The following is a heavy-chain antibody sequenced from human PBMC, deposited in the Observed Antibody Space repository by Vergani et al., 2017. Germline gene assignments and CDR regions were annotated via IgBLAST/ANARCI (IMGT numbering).Heavy chain of an antibody. J-gene: IGHJ3*02. CDR2: INHRGST. V-gene: IGHV4-34*01. CDR1: GGSFSGYY. D-gene: IGHD3-9*01. CDR3: ARVAADYDILTGYHNDAFDI. Sequence: QVQLQQWGAGLLKPSETLSLTCAVYGGSFSGYYWSWIRQPPGKGLGWIGEINHRGSTNYNPSLKSRFTTSLDTSKNQFSLKLSSVTAADTAVHYCARVAADYDILTGYHNDAFDIWGQGTMVTVSS.